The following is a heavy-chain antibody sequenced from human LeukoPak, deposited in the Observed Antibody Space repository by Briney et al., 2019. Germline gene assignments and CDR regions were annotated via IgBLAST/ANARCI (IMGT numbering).Heavy chain of an antibody. J-gene: IGHJ4*02. V-gene: IGHV4-31*03. CDR1: GGSITSSSYY. CDR2: IYYSGST. Sequence: PSETLSLTCTVSGGSITSSSYYSGWFRQHPGKGLEWIGYIYYSGSTYYNPSLKSRVTISVDTSKNQFSLKLSSVTAADTAVYYCAGTSYGSGSFDYWGQGTLVTVSS. D-gene: IGHD3-10*01. CDR3: AGTSYGSGSFDY.